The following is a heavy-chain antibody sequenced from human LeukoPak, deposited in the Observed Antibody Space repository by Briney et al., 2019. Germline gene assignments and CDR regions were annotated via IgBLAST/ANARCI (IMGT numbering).Heavy chain of an antibody. CDR3: ARGLDITIFGVVPNWFDP. J-gene: IGHJ5*02. Sequence: PSETLSLTCTVSGGSISSYYWSWIRQPPGKGLEWIGHIYYSESTNYNPSLKSRVTISVDTSKNQFSLKLSSVTAADTAVYYCARGLDITIFGVVPNWFDPWGQGTLVTVSS. CDR1: GGSISSYY. V-gene: IGHV4-59*01. CDR2: IYYSEST. D-gene: IGHD3-3*01.